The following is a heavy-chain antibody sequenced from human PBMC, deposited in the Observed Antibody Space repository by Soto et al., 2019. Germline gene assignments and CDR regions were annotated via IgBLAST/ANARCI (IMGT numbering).Heavy chain of an antibody. J-gene: IGHJ6*02. Sequence: GGSVGLSCAASGFSVSSYGMHWVGQAPGKGLEWVAVISYDGSNKYYADSVKGRFTISRDNSKNTLYLQMNSLRAEDTAVYYYARAGLGYCSRPSCYTHYGMDVWGQGTSGTV. CDR2: ISYDGSNK. V-gene: IGHV3-30-3*01. D-gene: IGHD2-2*02. CDR3: ARAGLGYCSRPSCYTHYGMDV. CDR1: GFSVSSYG.